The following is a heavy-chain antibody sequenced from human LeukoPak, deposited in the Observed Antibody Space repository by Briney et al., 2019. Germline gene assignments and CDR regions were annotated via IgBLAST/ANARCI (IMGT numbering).Heavy chain of an antibody. J-gene: IGHJ5*02. D-gene: IGHD6-6*01. Sequence: QTGGSLRLSCAASGFTFSSYAMSWDRQAPGKGLEWVSAISGSGGSTYYADSVKGRFTISRDNSKNTLYLQMNSLRAKDTAVYYCAKEPGYSSSDWFDPWGQGTLVTVSS. CDR3: AKEPGYSSSDWFDP. CDR1: GFTFSSYA. V-gene: IGHV3-23*01. CDR2: ISGSGGST.